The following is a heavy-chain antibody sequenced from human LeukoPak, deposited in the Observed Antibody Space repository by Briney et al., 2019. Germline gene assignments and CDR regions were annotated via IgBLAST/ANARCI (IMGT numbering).Heavy chain of an antibody. J-gene: IGHJ4*02. V-gene: IGHV3-7*04. D-gene: IGHD2-2*02. Sequence: GGSLRLSCAVSGFTFSSYWMSWVRQAPGKGLEWVANIKQDGNEKYYVDSVKGRFTISRDNAKNSLYLQMNSLRAEDTAVYYCARVSASIFDNWGQGTLVTVPS. CDR3: ARVSASIFDN. CDR2: IKQDGNEK. CDR1: GFTFSSYW.